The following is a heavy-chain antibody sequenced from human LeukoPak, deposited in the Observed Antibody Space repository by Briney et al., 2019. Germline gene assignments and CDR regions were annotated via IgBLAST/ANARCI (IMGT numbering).Heavy chain of an antibody. J-gene: IGHJ6*02. Sequence: SETLSLTCTVSGDSVSSGSYYWSWIRQPPGTRLEWFVYVYNNGTTNYNPSLKSRVTISVDTSKNQFSLKLSSVTAADTAVYYCARGAVVNGLDVWGQGTTVTVSS. V-gene: IGHV4-61*01. CDR2: VYNNGTT. CDR3: ARGAVVNGLDV. CDR1: GDSVSSGSYY. D-gene: IGHD5-18*01.